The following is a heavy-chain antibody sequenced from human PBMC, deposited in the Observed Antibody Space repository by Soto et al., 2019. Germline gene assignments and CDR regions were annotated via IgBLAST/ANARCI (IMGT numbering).Heavy chain of an antibody. CDR3: ARGPPLNYDILTGYQGYWFDP. V-gene: IGHV1-69*13. CDR2: IIPIFGTA. CDR1: VGTFSSYA. D-gene: IGHD3-9*01. Sequence: GASVKVCCKASVGTFSSYASRWVRQAPGQGLEWMGGIIPIFGTANYAQKFQGRVTITADESTSTAYMELSSLRSEDTAVYYCARGPPLNYDILTGYQGYWFDPSGQGTLVTVSS. J-gene: IGHJ5*02.